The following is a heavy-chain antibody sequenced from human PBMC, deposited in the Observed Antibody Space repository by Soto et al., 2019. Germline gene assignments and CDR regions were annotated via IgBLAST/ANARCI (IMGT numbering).Heavy chain of an antibody. J-gene: IGHJ6*02. CDR3: ARRWNSSWRLYYGMDV. CDR2: INHSGST. CDR1: GGSFSGYY. Sequence: PSETLSLTCAVYGGSFSGYYWSWIRQPPGKGLEWIGEINHSGSTNYNPSLKSRVTISVDTSKNQFSLKLSSVTAADTAVYYCARRWNSSWRLYYGMDVWSQGTTVTVSS. D-gene: IGHD6-13*01. V-gene: IGHV4-34*01.